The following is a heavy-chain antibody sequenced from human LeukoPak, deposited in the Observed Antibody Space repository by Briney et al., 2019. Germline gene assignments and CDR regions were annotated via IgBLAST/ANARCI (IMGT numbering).Heavy chain of an antibody. D-gene: IGHD6-19*01. CDR2: ISSSSSYI. V-gene: IGHV3-21*04. J-gene: IGHJ4*02. Sequence: MTGGSLRLSCAASGFTFSSYSMNWVRQAPGKGLKWVSSISSSSSYIYYADSVKGRFTISRDNAKNSLYLQMNSLRAEDTAVYYCARRSGIAVAGAFDYWGQGTLVTVSS. CDR1: GFTFSSYS. CDR3: ARRSGIAVAGAFDY.